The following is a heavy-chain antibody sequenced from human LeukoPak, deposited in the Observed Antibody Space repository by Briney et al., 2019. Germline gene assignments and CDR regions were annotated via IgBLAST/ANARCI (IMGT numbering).Heavy chain of an antibody. CDR1: GFTFDDYG. V-gene: IGHV3-20*04. Sequence: GGSLRLSCAASGFTFDDYGMSWVRQAPGKGLEWVSGINWNGGSTGYADSVKGRCTISRDNAKNSLYLQMNSVRAEATDLYYCARDRSQLPSDGGQGTLVTVSS. CDR3: ARDRSQLPSD. D-gene: IGHD1-1*01. CDR2: INWNGGST. J-gene: IGHJ4*02.